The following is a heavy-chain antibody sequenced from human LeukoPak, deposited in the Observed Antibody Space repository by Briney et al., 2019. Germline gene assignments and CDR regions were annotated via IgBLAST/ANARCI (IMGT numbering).Heavy chain of an antibody. V-gene: IGHV4-4*07. J-gene: IGHJ4*02. CDR3: ARVFGGNSLDY. Sequence: PSETLSLTCKVSLGSINNYYWSWIRQPAGKGLEWIGRIHKSGTTYYSPSLKSRVTMSIDTSKNQFSLQLSAVTAADTAIDYCARVFGGNSLDYWGQGTLVAVSS. D-gene: IGHD1-26*01. CDR2: IHKSGTT. CDR1: LGSINNYY.